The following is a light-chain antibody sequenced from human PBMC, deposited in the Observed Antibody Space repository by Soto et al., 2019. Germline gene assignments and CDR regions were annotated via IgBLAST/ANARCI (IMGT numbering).Light chain of an antibody. CDR3: CSYAGSNLHYV. Sequence: QSALTQPASVSGSPGQSVTISCFGTGSDVGGYNYVSWYQQHPGKAPQLMIYDVTKRPSGVPDRFSGSKSGNTASLTISGLQAEDEADYYCCSYAGSNLHYVFGLGTKVTVL. V-gene: IGLV2-11*01. J-gene: IGLJ1*01. CDR2: DVT. CDR1: GSDVGGYNY.